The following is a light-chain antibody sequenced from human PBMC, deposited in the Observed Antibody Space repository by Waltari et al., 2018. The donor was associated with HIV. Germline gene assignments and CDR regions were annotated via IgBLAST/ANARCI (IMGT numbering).Light chain of an antibody. J-gene: IGKJ4*01. Sequence: DIQMTQSPSSVSASVGDRVTISCRASQDVANWLAWFQQKPGQAPKLLIYSVSTLQSGVPARFSGSGSGTDFTLTISNVQPGDFATYYCQQANSFPSFGGGTKVEIK. CDR3: QQANSFPS. CDR2: SVS. V-gene: IGKV1-12*02. CDR1: QDVANW.